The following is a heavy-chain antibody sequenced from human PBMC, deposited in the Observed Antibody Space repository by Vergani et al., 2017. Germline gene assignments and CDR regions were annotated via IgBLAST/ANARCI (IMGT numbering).Heavy chain of an antibody. CDR1: GYTFTDYW. D-gene: IGHD3-3*01. CDR3: ARLGDGYYYHGFDI. Sequence: EVPLVQSGAEVKKPGESLKISCEGSGYTFTDYWVGWVRQKPRKGLEWMGVVYARDSITRYSLSFEGQVTISADKSINTAYLEWDSLRASDSAMYYCARLGDGYYYHGFDIWGQGTAVTVSS. V-gene: IGHV5-51*01. CDR2: VYARDSIT. J-gene: IGHJ3*02.